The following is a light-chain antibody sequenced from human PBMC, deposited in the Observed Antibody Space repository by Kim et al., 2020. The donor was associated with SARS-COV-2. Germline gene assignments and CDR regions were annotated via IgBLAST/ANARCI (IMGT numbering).Light chain of an antibody. Sequence: APGQTARISCGGNNIGSNNVHWYQQKPGQAPVLVIYFTSDRPSGIPARFSGSNAGDTSTLAISRVEAGDEADYYCQVWDNNSDHVVFGGGTQLTVL. J-gene: IGLJ2*01. CDR2: FTS. CDR3: QVWDNNSDHVV. V-gene: IGLV3-21*04. CDR1: NIGSNN.